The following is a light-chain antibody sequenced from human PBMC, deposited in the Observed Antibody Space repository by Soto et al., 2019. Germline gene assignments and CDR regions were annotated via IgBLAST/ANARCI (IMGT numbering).Light chain of an antibody. CDR2: GSK. V-gene: IGLV1-44*01. J-gene: IGLJ1*01. Sequence: QSVLTQPPSASGTPGQRLTISCSGSRSNIETNALNWYRQLPGTAPRLLIYGSKNRPSGVPDRFSGSKSDTSASLAITGLQSEDEADYYCHAYDSSLDAFVFGTGTKVTVL. CDR1: RSNIETNA. CDR3: HAYDSSLDAFV.